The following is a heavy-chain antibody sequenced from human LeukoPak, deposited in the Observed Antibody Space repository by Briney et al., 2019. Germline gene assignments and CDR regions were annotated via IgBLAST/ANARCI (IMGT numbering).Heavy chain of an antibody. D-gene: IGHD2-15*01. J-gene: IGHJ4*02. CDR2: IFPGDSDT. CDR1: GYTFTSYW. CDR3: ASEYCSGGNCYFDY. V-gene: IGHV5-51*01. Sequence: GESLKISCKGSGYTFTSYWIGWVRQMPGQGLEWMGIIFPGDSDTRYSPSFQGQVTISADKSISTAYLQWSSLKASDTAIYYCASEYCSGGNCYFDYWGQGTLVTVSS.